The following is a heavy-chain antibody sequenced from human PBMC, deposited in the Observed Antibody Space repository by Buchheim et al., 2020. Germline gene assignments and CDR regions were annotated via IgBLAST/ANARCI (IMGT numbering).Heavy chain of an antibody. V-gene: IGHV1-2*02. CDR2: INPNSGGT. CDR1: GYTFTGYY. D-gene: IGHD3-10*01. CDR3: ARSYYYGSGLSGDY. J-gene: IGHJ4*02. Sequence: QVQLVQSGAEVKKPGASVKVSCKASGYTFTGYYMHWVRQAPGQGLEWMGWINPNSGGTNYAQKVQGRVTMTRDTSLRHAYMELSRLRSDDTAVYYCARSYYYGSGLSGDYWGQGTL.